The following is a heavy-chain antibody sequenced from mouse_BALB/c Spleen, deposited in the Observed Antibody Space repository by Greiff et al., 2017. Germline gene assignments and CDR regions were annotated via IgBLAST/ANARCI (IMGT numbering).Heavy chain of an antibody. CDR1: GFTFTDYN. CDR3: ARDDWDGAMDY. V-gene: IGHV1S29*02. Sequence: VQLQQSGPELVKPGASVKISCTASGFTFTDYNMHWVKQSHGKSLEWIGYIYPYNGGTCYNQKFKSKATLTVDNSTSTAYMELRSLTSEDSAVYYCARDDWDGAMDYWGQGTSVTVSS. CDR2: IYPYNGGT. J-gene: IGHJ4*01. D-gene: IGHD4-1*01.